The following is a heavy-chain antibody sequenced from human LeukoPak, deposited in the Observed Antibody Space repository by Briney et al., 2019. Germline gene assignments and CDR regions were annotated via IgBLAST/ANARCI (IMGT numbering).Heavy chain of an antibody. CDR2: ISYDGSNK. Sequence: GESLRLSCAASGFTFSSYAMHWVRQAPGKGLEWVAVISYDGSNKYYADSVKGRFTISRDNSKNTLYLQMNSLRAEDTAVYYCARESITIFGAVSPGQIDYWGQGTLVTVTS. D-gene: IGHD3-3*01. CDR1: GFTFSSYA. CDR3: ARESITIFGAVSPGQIDY. J-gene: IGHJ4*02. V-gene: IGHV3-30*01.